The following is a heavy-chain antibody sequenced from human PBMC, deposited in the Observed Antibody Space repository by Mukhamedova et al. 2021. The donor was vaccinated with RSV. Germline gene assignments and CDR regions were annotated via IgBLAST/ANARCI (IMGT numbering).Heavy chain of an antibody. D-gene: IGHD3-3*01. J-gene: IGHJ3*02. CDR3: ARYRRFLVWLFPLYDAFDI. Sequence: KSRVTISVDTSKNQFSLKLSSVTAADTAVYYCARYRRFLVWLFPLYDAFDICGQGSMVTVSS. V-gene: IGHV4-34*01.